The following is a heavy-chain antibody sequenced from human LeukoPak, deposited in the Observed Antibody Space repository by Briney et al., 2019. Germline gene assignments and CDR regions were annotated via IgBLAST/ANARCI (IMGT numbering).Heavy chain of an antibody. CDR1: GGSFSGYY. CDR3: AREVRFLEWSHFDY. D-gene: IGHD3-3*01. CDR2: INHSGST. Sequence: SETLSLTCAVYGGSFSGYYWSWIRQPPGKGLEWIGEINHSGSTNYNPSLKSRVTISVDRSKNQFSLKLSSVTAADTAVYYCAREVRFLEWSHFDYWGQGTLVTVSS. V-gene: IGHV4-34*01. J-gene: IGHJ4*02.